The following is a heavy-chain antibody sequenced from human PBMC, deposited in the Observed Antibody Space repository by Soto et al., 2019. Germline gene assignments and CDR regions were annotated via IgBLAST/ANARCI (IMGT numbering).Heavy chain of an antibody. Sequence: EVQVVESGGGLVKPGRSLRLSCNFSFSMYSMDWVRQAPGKGLEWVASISSGSAFIKYADSVKGRFTISRDNAKNSVSLQMSSLRVEDTAMYYCTRDQGGSYDSWFDPWGRGTLVTVSS. CDR1: FSMYS. CDR2: ISSGSAFI. V-gene: IGHV3-21*01. J-gene: IGHJ5*02. D-gene: IGHD1-26*01. CDR3: TRDQGGSYDSWFDP.